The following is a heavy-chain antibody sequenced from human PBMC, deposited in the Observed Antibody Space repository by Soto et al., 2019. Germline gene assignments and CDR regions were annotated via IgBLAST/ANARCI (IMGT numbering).Heavy chain of an antibody. Sequence: QVQLVESGGGVVQPGRSLRLSCAASGFTFSSYGMHRVRQAPGQGLEWVVVISYDGTNKYYADSVKRRFTIDRDNSKNTLYLQMNSMRAEDTAVYYCAKDLWDGSSWYATYDAMDVWGQGTMVTVSS. CDR3: AKDLWDGSSWYATYDAMDV. J-gene: IGHJ3*01. CDR2: ISYDGTNK. CDR1: GFTFSSYG. D-gene: IGHD6-13*01. V-gene: IGHV3-30*18.